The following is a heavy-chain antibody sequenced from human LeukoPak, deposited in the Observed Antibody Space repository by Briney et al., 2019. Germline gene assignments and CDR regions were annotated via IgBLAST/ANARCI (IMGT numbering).Heavy chain of an antibody. CDR1: GFTVSSNY. V-gene: IGHV3-53*04. J-gene: IGHJ5*02. Sequence: GGSLRLSCAASGFTVSSNYMSWVRQAPGKGLEWVSVIYSGGSTYYADSVKGRFTISRHNSKNTLYLQMNSLRAEDTAVYYCAREIGTSDTWFDPWGQGTLVTVSS. CDR3: AREIGTSDTWFDP. D-gene: IGHD1-1*01. CDR2: IYSGGST.